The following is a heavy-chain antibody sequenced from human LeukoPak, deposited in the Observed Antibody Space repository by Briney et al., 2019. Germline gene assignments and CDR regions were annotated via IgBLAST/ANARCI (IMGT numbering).Heavy chain of an antibody. J-gene: IGHJ6*03. CDR3: ARVNWDYAGGYYYYMDV. D-gene: IGHD1-7*01. Sequence: GGSLRLSCVASGFTFTNYALSWVRQAPGKGLEWVSVIYSGGTTYYADSVKGRFTISRDNSKNTLFLQMNSLRAEDTAVYYCARVNWDYAGGYYYYMDVWGKGTTVTVSS. V-gene: IGHV3-53*01. CDR2: IYSGGTT. CDR1: GFTFTNYA.